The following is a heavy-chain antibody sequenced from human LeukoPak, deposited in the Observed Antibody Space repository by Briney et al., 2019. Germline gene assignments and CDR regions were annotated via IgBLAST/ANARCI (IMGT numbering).Heavy chain of an antibody. V-gene: IGHV3-23*01. D-gene: IGHD3-16*01. J-gene: IGHJ4*02. CDR3: AKSPITSGSLYYSDY. CDR2: ISGSGGST. CDR1: GFTFSSYA. Sequence: GGSLRLSCAASGFTFSSYAMSWVRQAPGKGLEWVSGISGSGGSTFYADSVKGRFTISRDNSKGTLYLQMNSLRAEDTAVYYCAKSPITSGSLYYSDYWGQGTLVTVSS.